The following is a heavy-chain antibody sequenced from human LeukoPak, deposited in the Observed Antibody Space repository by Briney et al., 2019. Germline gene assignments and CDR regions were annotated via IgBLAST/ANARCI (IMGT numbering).Heavy chain of an antibody. J-gene: IGHJ3*02. D-gene: IGHD3-9*01. V-gene: IGHV1-24*01. CDR1: GDTFTGSF. CDR2: FDPEDGET. Sequence: ASVKVSCKASGDTFTGSFMHWVRQAPGKGLEWMGGFDPEDGETISAQKFQGRVTMNEDTSTDTAYMELSSLRSEDTAVYYCATSTSYDILTGYKDDAFDIWGQGTMVTVSS. CDR3: ATSTSYDILTGYKDDAFDI.